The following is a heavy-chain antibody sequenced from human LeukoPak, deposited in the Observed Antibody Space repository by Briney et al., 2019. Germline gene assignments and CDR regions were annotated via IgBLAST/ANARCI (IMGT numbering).Heavy chain of an antibody. CDR3: ASGGFKLDY. V-gene: IGHV1-2*02. Sequence: GASVKVSCKASGYTFPGHYMHWVRQAPGQGLEWMGWIDPNSGVTNYAQRFRARVTMTRDTSISTAYMELSSLRSDDTAVYYCASGGFKLDYWGQGTLVTASS. CDR1: GYTFPGHY. J-gene: IGHJ4*02. CDR2: IDPNSGVT. D-gene: IGHD2-15*01.